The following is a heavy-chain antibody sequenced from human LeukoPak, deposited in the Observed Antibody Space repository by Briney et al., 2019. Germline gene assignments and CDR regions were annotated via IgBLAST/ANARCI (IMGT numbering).Heavy chain of an antibody. CDR2: IYYSGST. CDR1: GGSISSSSYY. D-gene: IGHD3-10*01. V-gene: IGHV4-39*07. Sequence: SETLSLTCTVSGGSISSSSYYWGWIRQPPGTGLEWIGSIYYSGSTYYNPSLKSRVTISVDTSKNQFSLKLSSVTAADTAVYYCARGTYSGAFDIWGQGTMVTVSS. J-gene: IGHJ3*02. CDR3: ARGTYSGAFDI.